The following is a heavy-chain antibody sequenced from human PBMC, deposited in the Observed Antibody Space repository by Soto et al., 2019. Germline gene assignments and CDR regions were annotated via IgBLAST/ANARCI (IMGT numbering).Heavy chain of an antibody. V-gene: IGHV1-46*01. Sequence: ASVKVSCKASGYTFTSYYMHWVRQAPGQGLEWMGIINPNGGNTSYAQKFQGRVTMTKDTSTDTVYMELSSLRSEDTAVYYCATGIDTDYYYYGMDVWGQGTTVTVS. J-gene: IGHJ6*02. CDR2: INPNGGNT. CDR1: GYTFTSYY. D-gene: IGHD1-1*01. CDR3: ATGIDTDYYYYGMDV.